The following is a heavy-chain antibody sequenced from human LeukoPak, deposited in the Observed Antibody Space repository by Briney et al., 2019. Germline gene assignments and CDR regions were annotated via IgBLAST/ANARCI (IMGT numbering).Heavy chain of an antibody. Sequence: SETLSLTCAVYGGSFSGYYWSWIRQPPGKGLEWIGEINHSGSTNYNPSLKSRVTILVDTSKNQFTLKLSSVTAADTAVYYCARGRPRWLQIPNRYFDYWGQGTLVTVSS. CDR3: ARGRPRWLQIPNRYFDY. V-gene: IGHV4-34*01. J-gene: IGHJ4*02. CDR2: INHSGST. CDR1: GGSFSGYY. D-gene: IGHD5-24*01.